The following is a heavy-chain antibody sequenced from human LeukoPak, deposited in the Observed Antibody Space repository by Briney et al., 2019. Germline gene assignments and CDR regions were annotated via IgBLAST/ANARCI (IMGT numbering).Heavy chain of an antibody. V-gene: IGHV3-30*03. Sequence: GGSLRLSCAASGLTFSRYGMHWVRQAPGKGLEWVAIISYDGNTKYHADPVKGRFTISRDNSKNTLYLQMNSLRAEDMAVYYCARDLRGSFDYWGQGTLVTVSS. CDR1: GLTFSRYG. D-gene: IGHD3-10*01. CDR2: ISYDGNTK. CDR3: ARDLRGSFDY. J-gene: IGHJ4*02.